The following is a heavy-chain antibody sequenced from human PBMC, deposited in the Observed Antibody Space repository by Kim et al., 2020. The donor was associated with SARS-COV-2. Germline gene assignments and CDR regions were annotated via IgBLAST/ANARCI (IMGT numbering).Heavy chain of an antibody. D-gene: IGHD5-18*01. CDR2: ISGSGGST. CDR3: AKDHSPEAGYSYGVHWFDP. CDR1: GFTFSSYA. J-gene: IGHJ5*02. Sequence: GGSLRLSCAASGFTFSSYAMSWVRQAPGKGLEWVSAISGSGGSTYYADSVKGRFTISRDNSKNTLYLQMNSLRAEDTAVYYCAKDHSPEAGYSYGVHWFDPWGQGTLVTVSS. V-gene: IGHV3-23*01.